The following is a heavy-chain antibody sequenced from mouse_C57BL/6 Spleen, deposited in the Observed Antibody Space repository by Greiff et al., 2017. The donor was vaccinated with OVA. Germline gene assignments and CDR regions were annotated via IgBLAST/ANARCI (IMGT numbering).Heavy chain of an antibody. CDR1: GYTFTSYW. D-gene: IGHD1-1*01. CDR3: ARSGYGSLYYYAMDY. V-gene: IGHV1-53*01. J-gene: IGHJ4*01. Sequence: VQLQQPGTELVKPGASVKLSCKASGYTFTSYWMHWVKQRPGQGLEWIGNINPSNGGTNYNEKFKSKATLTVDKSSSTAYLQLSSLTSEDSAVYYCARSGYGSLYYYAMDYWGQGTSVTVSS. CDR2: INPSNGGT.